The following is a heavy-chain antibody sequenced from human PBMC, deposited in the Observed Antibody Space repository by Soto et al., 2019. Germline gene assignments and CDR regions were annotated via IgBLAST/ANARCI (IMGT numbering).Heavy chain of an antibody. J-gene: IGHJ6*02. CDR3: ARDSPDSLAARSGGMDV. CDR1: GFTFSSYS. D-gene: IGHD6-6*01. Sequence: PGGSLRLSCAASGFTFSSYSMNWVRQAPGKGLEWVSYISSSSSTIYYADSVKGRFTISRDNAKNSLYLQMNSLRDEDTAVYYCARDSPDSLAARSGGMDVWGQGTTVTVSS. CDR2: ISSSSSTI. V-gene: IGHV3-48*02.